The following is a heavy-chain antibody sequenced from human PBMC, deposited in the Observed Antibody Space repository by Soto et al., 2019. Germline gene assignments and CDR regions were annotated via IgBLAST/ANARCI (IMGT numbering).Heavy chain of an antibody. J-gene: IGHJ6*02. D-gene: IGHD3-22*01. V-gene: IGHV1-69*01. CDR2: IIPIFGTA. CDR1: GGTFSSYA. Sequence: QVQLVQSGAEVKKPGSSVKVSCKASGGTFSSYAISWVRQAPGQGLEWMGGIIPIFGTANYAQKFQGRVTITADESTSTAYMELSSLRSEDTAVYYCASGEYYDSSGYYSYYYYGMDVWGQGTTVTVSS. CDR3: ASGEYYDSSGYYSYYYYGMDV.